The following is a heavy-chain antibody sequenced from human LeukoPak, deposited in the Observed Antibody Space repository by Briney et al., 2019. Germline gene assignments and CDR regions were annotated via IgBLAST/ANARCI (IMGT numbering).Heavy chain of an antibody. V-gene: IGHV3-48*01. J-gene: IGHJ4*02. CDR1: GFTFSNYN. D-gene: IGHD1-1*01. CDR2: ISTSSDTI. CDR3: ARDRGRTGTVCDY. Sequence: GGSLRLSCAASGFTFSNYNMNWVRQAPGKELEWVAYISTSSDTIYYADSVRGRFTISRDNAKNSLDLQMNGLRAEDTAVYYCARDRGRTGTVCDYWGQGTLVTVSS.